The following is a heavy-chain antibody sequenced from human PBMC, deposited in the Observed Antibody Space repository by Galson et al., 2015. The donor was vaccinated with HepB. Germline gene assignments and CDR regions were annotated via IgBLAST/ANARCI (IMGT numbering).Heavy chain of an antibody. CDR1: GFTVSSNY. J-gene: IGHJ4*02. Sequence: SLRLSCAASGFTVSSNYMSWVRQAPGKGLEWVSVIYSGGSTYYADSVKGRFTISRDNSRNTLYLQMNSLRAEDTAVYYCATGELLLLFDYWGQGTLVTVSS. CDR3: ATGELLLLFDY. D-gene: IGHD3-10*01. V-gene: IGHV3-66*01. CDR2: IYSGGST.